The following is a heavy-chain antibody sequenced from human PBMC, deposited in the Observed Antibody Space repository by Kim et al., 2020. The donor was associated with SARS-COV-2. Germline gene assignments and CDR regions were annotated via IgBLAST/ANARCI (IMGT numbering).Heavy chain of an antibody. Sequence: GGSLRLSCAASGFTFSSYAMHWVRQAPGKGLEYVSAISSNGGSTYYANSVKGRFTISRDNSKNTLYLQMGSLRAEDMAVYYCARAQYDFWSGSTTNDAF. J-gene: IGHJ3*01. CDR1: GFTFSSYA. D-gene: IGHD3-3*01. V-gene: IGHV3-64*01. CDR2: ISSNGGST. CDR3: ARAQYDFWSGSTTNDAF.